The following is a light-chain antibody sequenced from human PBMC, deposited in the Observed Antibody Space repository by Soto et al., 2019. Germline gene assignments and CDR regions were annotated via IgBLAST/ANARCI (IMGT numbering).Light chain of an antibody. CDR1: QSINNW. CDR2: KAS. CDR3: QQYDTYWT. J-gene: IGKJ1*01. Sequence: DIQMTQSPSTLSASVGDRVTITCRASQSINNWLAWYQQKPGKAPKLLIYKASNLDIGVPSRFSGSGSATEFILTISSLPADYFATYYCQQYDTYWTFGQGTKVEIK. V-gene: IGKV1-5*03.